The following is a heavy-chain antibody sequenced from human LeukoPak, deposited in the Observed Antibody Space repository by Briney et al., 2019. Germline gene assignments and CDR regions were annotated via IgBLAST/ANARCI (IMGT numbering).Heavy chain of an antibody. CDR3: ARVSYCSSTSCLDY. V-gene: IGHV4-34*01. D-gene: IGHD2-2*01. CDR2: ISHSGST. Sequence: SETLSLTCAVYGGSFSGYYWSWIRQPPGKGLEWIGEISHSGSTNYNPSLKSRVTISVDTSKNQFSLKLSSVTAADTAVYYCARVSYCSSTSCLDYWGQGTLVTVSS. J-gene: IGHJ4*02. CDR1: GGSFSGYY.